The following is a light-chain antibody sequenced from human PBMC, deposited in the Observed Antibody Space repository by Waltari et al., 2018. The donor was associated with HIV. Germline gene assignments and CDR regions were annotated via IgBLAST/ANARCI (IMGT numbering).Light chain of an antibody. CDR1: QSVLYSSSSKNY. CDR3: QQYYSLPFT. J-gene: IGKJ3*01. CDR2: WAS. Sequence: DIVMTQSPDSLVVSLGERATINCKSSQSVLYSSSSKNYLAWYHQKPGQSPKLLIYWASTRESGVPDRFSGGGSGTDFTLTISSLQAEDVAVYYCQQYYSLPFTFGPGTKVDIK. V-gene: IGKV4-1*01.